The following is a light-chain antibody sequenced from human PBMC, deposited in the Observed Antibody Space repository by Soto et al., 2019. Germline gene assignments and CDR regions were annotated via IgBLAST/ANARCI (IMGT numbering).Light chain of an antibody. CDR1: QVIDSRY. CDR3: QAFGRT. V-gene: IGKV3-20*01. J-gene: IGKJ1*01. CDR2: GAS. Sequence: EIVLTQCAGTLSLSPGERATLSCRASQVIDSRYIAWYQKKNGQAPRLLIYGASSRANGIPDRFSGSGSVTDFTLTISRLEPEDFAMYYCQAFGRTFGQGTKVDI.